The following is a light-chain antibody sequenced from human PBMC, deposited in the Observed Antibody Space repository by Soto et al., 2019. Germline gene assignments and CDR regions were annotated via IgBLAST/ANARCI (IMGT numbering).Light chain of an antibody. CDR2: LNSDGSH. J-gene: IGLJ2*01. CDR3: QTWGTGIHVV. Sequence: QLVLTQSPSASASLGASVKLTCTLSSGHSSYAIAWHQQQPEKGPRYLMKLNSDGSHSKGDGIPDRFSGSSSGAERYLTICSLQSEDEADYYCQTWGTGIHVVFGGGTKLTVL. CDR1: SGHSSYA. V-gene: IGLV4-69*02.